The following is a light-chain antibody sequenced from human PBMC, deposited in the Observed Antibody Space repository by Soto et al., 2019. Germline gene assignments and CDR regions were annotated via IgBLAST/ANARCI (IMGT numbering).Light chain of an antibody. J-gene: IGLJ2*01. CDR3: QVWDSSTV. CDR2: RDS. CDR1: NIGSKN. Sequence: SYELTQPLSVSVALGQTARITCGGNNIGSKNVHWYQQRPGQAPVLVIYRDSNRPSGIPERFSGSNSGNTATLTISRAQAADEADYYCQVWDSSTVFGGGTNLTVL. V-gene: IGLV3-9*01.